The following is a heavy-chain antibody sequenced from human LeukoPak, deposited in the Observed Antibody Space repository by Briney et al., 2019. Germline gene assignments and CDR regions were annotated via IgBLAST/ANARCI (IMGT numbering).Heavy chain of an antibody. Sequence: PAETLCLTCAVYGGSFSGYYWSWIRQPPGKGLEWIGEINHSGSTNYNPSLKSRVTISVDTSKNQFSLKLSSVTAADTAVYYCARGRRVNSGSYYRAGYNWFDPWGQGTLVTVSS. J-gene: IGHJ5*02. CDR1: GGSFSGYY. CDR2: INHSGST. D-gene: IGHD1-26*01. CDR3: ARGRRVNSGSYYRAGYNWFDP. V-gene: IGHV4-34*01.